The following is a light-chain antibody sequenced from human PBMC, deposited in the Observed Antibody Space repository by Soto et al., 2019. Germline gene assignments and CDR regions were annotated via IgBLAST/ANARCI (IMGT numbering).Light chain of an antibody. V-gene: IGLV1-44*01. CDR1: SSNIGSAT. CDR2: NNN. J-gene: IGLJ3*02. Sequence: QSALTQPPSASGTPGQRVTISCSGSSSNIGSATVNWYQQLPGTAPKLLIYNNNQRPSGVPDRFSGSKSGTSASLAISGLQSEDEADYYCAAWDDSLNGWVFGGGTKLTVL. CDR3: AAWDDSLNGWV.